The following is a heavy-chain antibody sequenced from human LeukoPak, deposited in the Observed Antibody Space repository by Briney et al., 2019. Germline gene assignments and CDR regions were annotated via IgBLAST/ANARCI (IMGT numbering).Heavy chain of an antibody. V-gene: IGHV3-7*01. CDR3: SREFHP. Sequence: GGSLRLSCEGSGFPLGTYWRAWVPRAPGKGLEWVASIKHDGREEHYVDSIKGRFTISRDNGKNSVYLQMNNLRVEDTAMYYCSREFHPWGQGTLVIVSS. CDR1: GFPLGTYW. CDR2: IKHDGREE. J-gene: IGHJ5*02.